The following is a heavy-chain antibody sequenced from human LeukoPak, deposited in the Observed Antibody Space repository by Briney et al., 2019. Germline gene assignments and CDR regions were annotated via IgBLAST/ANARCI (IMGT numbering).Heavy chain of an antibody. CDR1: GFTFSSYG. J-gene: IGHJ6*03. CDR3: AKDEVVPGYYYTDV. CDR2: IRYDGSNK. V-gene: IGHV3-30*02. Sequence: GGSLRLSCAASGFTFSSYGMHWVRQAPGKGLEWVAFIRYDGSNKYYADSVKGRFTISRDDSKNTLYLQMNSLRAEDTAVYYCAKDEVVPGYYYTDVWGRGTTVTISS. D-gene: IGHD2-2*01.